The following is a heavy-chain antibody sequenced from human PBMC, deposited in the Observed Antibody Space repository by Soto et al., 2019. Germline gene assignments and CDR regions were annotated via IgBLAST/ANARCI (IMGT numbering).Heavy chain of an antibody. V-gene: IGHV3-7*01. CDR1: GFIFSGHW. Sequence: PGGSLRLSCAASGFIFSGHWMSWVRQAPGKGLEWAAKIKEDGTEKYYVDSVKGRFTISRDNAEKSLYLQMNNLRAEDTALYYCARVCKGDFVNWSQGRLVTVSS. CDR3: ARVCKGDFVN. J-gene: IGHJ4*02. CDR2: IKEDGTEK. D-gene: IGHD2-21*02.